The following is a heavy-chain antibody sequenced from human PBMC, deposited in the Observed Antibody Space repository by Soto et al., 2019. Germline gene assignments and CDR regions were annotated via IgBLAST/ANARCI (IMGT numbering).Heavy chain of an antibody. CDR3: SIHRLYYDILTGYYPYYFDY. D-gene: IGHD3-9*01. CDR2: IYYSGST. CDR1: GGSISSYY. J-gene: IGHJ4*02. V-gene: IGHV4-59*08. Sequence: SETLSLTCTVSGGSISSYYWSWIRQPPGKGLEWIGYIYYSGSTNYNPSLKSRVTISVDTSKNQFSLKLSSVTAADTAVYYCSIHRLYYDILTGYYPYYFDYWGQGTLVTVSS.